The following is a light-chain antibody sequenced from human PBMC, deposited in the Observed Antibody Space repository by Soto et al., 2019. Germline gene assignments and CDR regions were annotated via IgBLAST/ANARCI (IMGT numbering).Light chain of an antibody. CDR3: QQYISYPYT. CDR2: DAP. V-gene: IGKV1-5*01. CDR1: QTTNTW. J-gene: IGKJ2*01. Sequence: DIQMTQFPSTLSASVGDRVTITCRASQTTNTWLAWYQQKPGTAPKLLLYDAPSLEGGVPSRFSASGSGTEFTLTISSLQTDDLATYYCQQYISYPYTFGQGTKVEIK.